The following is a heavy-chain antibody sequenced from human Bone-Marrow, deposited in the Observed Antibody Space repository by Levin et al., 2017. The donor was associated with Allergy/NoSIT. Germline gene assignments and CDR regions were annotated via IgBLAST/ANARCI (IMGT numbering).Heavy chain of an antibody. CDR1: GGSISSSSYY. CDR2: IYYSGST. J-gene: IGHJ5*02. D-gene: IGHD1-1*01. CDR3: ASMYNGLGGWFDP. Sequence: PSETLSLTCTVSGGSISSSSYYWGWIRQPPGKGLEWIGSIYYSGSTYYNPSLKSRVTISVDTSKNQFSLKLSSVTAADTAVYYCASMYNGLGGWFDPWGQGTLVTVSS. V-gene: IGHV4-39*01.